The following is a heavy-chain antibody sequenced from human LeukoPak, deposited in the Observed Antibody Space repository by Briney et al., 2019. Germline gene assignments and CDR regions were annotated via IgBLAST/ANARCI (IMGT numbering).Heavy chain of an antibody. J-gene: IGHJ4*02. CDR1: GYSFTSYL. V-gene: IGHV5-10-1*01. CDR2: IDPSDSYT. Sequence: GESLKISCQGSGYSFTSYLISWVRQMPGKGLEWMGRIDPSDSYTNYSPSFQGHVTISADKSISTAYLQWSSLKASDTAMYYCARHGDVVGATYPFWGQGTLVTVSS. D-gene: IGHD1-26*01. CDR3: ARHGDVVGATYPF.